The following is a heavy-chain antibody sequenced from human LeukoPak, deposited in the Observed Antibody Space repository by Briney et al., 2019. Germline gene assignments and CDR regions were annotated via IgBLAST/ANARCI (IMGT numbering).Heavy chain of an antibody. CDR2: IYQNGIT. V-gene: IGHV4-4*02. CDR3: ARRSIMPWFGGGKEYGMDV. CDR1: GDSISSNTW. Sequence: SETLSLTCGVSGDSISSNTWWSWVRQAPGKGLEWIGEIYQNGITNYAPSLKSRVTISVDKSKKQFSLKVRSVTAADTAVYYCARRSIMPWFGGGKEYGMDVWGQGTTVIVSS. D-gene: IGHD3-10*01. J-gene: IGHJ6*02.